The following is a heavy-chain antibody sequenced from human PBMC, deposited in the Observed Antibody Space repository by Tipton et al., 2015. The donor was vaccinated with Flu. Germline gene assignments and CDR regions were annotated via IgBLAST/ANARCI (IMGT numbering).Heavy chain of an antibody. Sequence: TLSLTCAVSGDSIRNDYFWGWIRQPPGKGLEWIATIHRSGSTKYNPSLKSRVTISVDTSKNQFSLRLTSVTAADTAVYYCARDGWGGTYYQTGSAQFDYWGQGTLVTVSS. CDR1: GDSIRNDYF. CDR2: IHRSGST. CDR3: ARDGWGGTYYQTGSAQFDY. J-gene: IGHJ4*02. D-gene: IGHD2-15*01. V-gene: IGHV4-38-2*02.